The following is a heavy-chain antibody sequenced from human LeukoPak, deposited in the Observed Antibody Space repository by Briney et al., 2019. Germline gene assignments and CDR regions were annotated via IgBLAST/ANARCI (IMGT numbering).Heavy chain of an antibody. J-gene: IGHJ4*02. CDR1: GGSFSGYY. D-gene: IGHD6-19*01. Sequence: SETLSLTCAVYGGSFSGYYWSWIRQPPGKGLEWIGEINHSGSTNYNPSLKSRVTISVDTSKNQFSLNLSSVTAADTAVYYCARRESSGFFDYWGQGTLVTVSS. CDR3: ARRESSGFFDY. CDR2: INHSGST. V-gene: IGHV4-34*01.